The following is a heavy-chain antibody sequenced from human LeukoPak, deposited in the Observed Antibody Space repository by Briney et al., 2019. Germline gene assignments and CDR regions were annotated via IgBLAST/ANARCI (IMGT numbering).Heavy chain of an antibody. CDR3: ARARYSSSSGPLVY. J-gene: IGHJ4*02. D-gene: IGHD6-6*01. CDR1: GFTFSSYW. CDR2: IKQDGSEK. V-gene: IGHV3-7*01. Sequence: GGSLRLSCAASGFTFSSYWMSWVRQAPGKGLEWVANIKQDGSEKYYVDSVEGRFTISRDNAKNSLYLQMNSLRAEDTAVYYCARARYSSSSGPLVYWGQGTLVTVSS.